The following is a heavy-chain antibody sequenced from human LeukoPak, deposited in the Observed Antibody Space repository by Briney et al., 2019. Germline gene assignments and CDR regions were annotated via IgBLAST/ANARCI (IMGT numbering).Heavy chain of an antibody. D-gene: IGHD2-15*01. CDR2: VSGRGSST. Sequence: GGSLRLSCGGSGFTFNNYVMNWVRQAPGKGLEWVSGVSGRGSSTYYADSVKGRFTISRDNSQNTVYLQMKSLRAEDTAVYYCAKNGGRSRAFDIWGQGTKVTVSS. CDR1: GFTFNNYV. J-gene: IGHJ3*02. CDR3: AKNGGRSRAFDI. V-gene: IGHV3-23*01.